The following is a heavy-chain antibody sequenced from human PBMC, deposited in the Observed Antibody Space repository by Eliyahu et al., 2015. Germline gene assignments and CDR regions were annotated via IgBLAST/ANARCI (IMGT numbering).Heavy chain of an antibody. Sequence: QVQLVESGGGVVQPGRSLRLXCAXSGSPSVAXAXHWVRQAPGKGLEWVAVIWYDGSNKYYADSVKGRFTISRDNSKNTLYLQMNSLRAEDTAVYYCARDPGIAIDYWGQGTLVTVSS. D-gene: IGHD6-13*01. CDR2: IWYDGSNK. CDR3: ARDPGIAIDY. CDR1: GSPSVAXA. V-gene: IGHV3-33*01. J-gene: IGHJ4*02.